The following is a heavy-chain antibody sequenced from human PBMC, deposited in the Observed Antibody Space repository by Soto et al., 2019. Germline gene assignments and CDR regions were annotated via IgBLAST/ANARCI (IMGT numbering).Heavy chain of an antibody. Sequence: QLQLQESGPGLVKPSETLSLTCTVSGGSISSSSYYWGWIRQPPGKGLEWLGSIYYSGSTYYNPSLKSRVTISVDTSKNQFSLKLSSVTAADTAVYYCARRFWELLVDAFDIWGQGTMVTVSS. CDR3: ARRFWELLVDAFDI. CDR2: IYYSGST. D-gene: IGHD1-26*01. V-gene: IGHV4-39*01. J-gene: IGHJ3*02. CDR1: GGSISSSSYY.